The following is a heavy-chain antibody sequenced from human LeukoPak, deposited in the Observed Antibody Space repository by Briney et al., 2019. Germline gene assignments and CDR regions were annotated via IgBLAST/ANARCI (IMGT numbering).Heavy chain of an antibody. J-gene: IGHJ3*02. D-gene: IGHD1-26*01. CDR2: IFSTDEK. V-gene: IGHV2-26*01. Sequence: SGPVLVKLTDTLTLTCTVSEFSLNKARMDVSWIRQPPGKALEWLEHIFSTDEKSYNTSLQIRLTISKATSRSQVVLTVTNMDPVDTATYYCARRVGATNAFDIWGQGTMVTVSS. CDR1: EFSLNKARMD. CDR3: ARRVGATNAFDI.